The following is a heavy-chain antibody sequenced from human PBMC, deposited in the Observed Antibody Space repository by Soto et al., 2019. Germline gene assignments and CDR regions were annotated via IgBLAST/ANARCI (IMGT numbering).Heavy chain of an antibody. CDR1: GGTFSSYA. D-gene: IGHD2-2*01. Sequence: QVQMVQSGAEVKKPGSSVKVSCKASGGTFSSYAISWVRQAPGQGLEWMGGIIPIFGTANYAQKFQGRVTITADKSTSTAYMELSSLRSEDTAVYYCASQFGHRPAAALKYWGQGTLVTVSS. CDR3: ASQFGHRPAAALKY. CDR2: IIPIFGTA. J-gene: IGHJ4*02. V-gene: IGHV1-69*06.